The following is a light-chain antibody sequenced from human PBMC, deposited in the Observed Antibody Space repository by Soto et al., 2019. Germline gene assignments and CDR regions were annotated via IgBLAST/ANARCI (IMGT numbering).Light chain of an antibody. CDR3: MQLLQTPWT. Sequence: DIVLTQSPLSLPVTPGEPASISCRSSQSLLQRDGNNHLDWYLQKPGQSPQLLISLASNRASGVPERFSGGGTGTDFTLKISRVEAEDVGIYYCMQLLQTPWTFGQGTKVDI. J-gene: IGKJ1*01. V-gene: IGKV2-28*01. CDR2: LAS. CDR1: QSLLQRDGNNH.